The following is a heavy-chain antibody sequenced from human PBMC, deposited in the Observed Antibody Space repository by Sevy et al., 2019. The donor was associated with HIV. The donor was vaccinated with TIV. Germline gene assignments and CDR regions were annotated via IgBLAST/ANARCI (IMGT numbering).Heavy chain of an antibody. Sequence: GGSLRLSCAGSGFTFSHAWMTWVRQAPGKGLEWVAVIWYDGSNKYYADSVKGRFTISRDNSKNTLYLQMNSLRAEDTAVYYCARDLISSYDTWGQGTLVTVSS. D-gene: IGHD3-16*01. V-gene: IGHV3-33*08. CDR3: ARDLISSYDT. J-gene: IGHJ5*02. CDR2: IWYDGSNK. CDR1: GFTFSHAW.